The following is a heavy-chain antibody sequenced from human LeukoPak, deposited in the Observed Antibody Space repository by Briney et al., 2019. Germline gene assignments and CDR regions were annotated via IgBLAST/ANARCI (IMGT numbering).Heavy chain of an antibody. CDR2: IRYDGSNK. J-gene: IGHJ4*02. V-gene: IGHV3-30*02. CDR3: ARDGVSYDILTGYFPLGY. Sequence: GGSLRLPCAASGFTFSSYGMHWVRQAPGKGLEWVAFIRYDGSNKYYADSVKGRFTISRDNSKNTLYLQMNSLRAEDTAVYYCARDGVSYDILTGYFPLGYWGQGTLVTVSS. D-gene: IGHD3-9*01. CDR1: GFTFSSYG.